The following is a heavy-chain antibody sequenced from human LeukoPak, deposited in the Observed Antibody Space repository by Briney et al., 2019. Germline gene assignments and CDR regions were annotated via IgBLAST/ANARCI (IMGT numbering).Heavy chain of an antibody. Sequence: GGSLRLSCAASGFTVSSNYMSWVRQASGKGLEWVSVIYSGGSTNYADSVRGRFTISRDNSKNTLYLQMNSLRAEDTAVYYCARETGSYLGNWGQGTLVTVSS. V-gene: IGHV3-53*01. D-gene: IGHD1-26*01. J-gene: IGHJ4*02. CDR3: ARETGSYLGN. CDR2: IYSGGST. CDR1: GFTVSSNY.